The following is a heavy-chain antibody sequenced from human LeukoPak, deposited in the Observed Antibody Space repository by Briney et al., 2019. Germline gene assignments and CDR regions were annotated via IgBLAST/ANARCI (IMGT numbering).Heavy chain of an antibody. Sequence: ASVKVSCKASGYTFTRYDLNWVRQATGQGLEWMGWINPNSCGTNYAQKFQGRVTMIRDTSISTAYMELSRLRSDDTAVYDCARVVAVAGNGMDVWGQGTTVTVSS. CDR2: INPNSCGT. D-gene: IGHD6-19*01. CDR1: GYTFTRYD. J-gene: IGHJ6*02. V-gene: IGHV1-2*02. CDR3: ARVVAVAGNGMDV.